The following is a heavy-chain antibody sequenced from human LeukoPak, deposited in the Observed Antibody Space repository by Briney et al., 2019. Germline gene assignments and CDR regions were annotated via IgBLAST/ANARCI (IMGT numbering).Heavy chain of an antibody. CDR3: ARGGNSFGY. V-gene: IGHV4-34*01. J-gene: IGHJ4*02. CDR1: GGSFSGYY. D-gene: IGHD2-15*01. CDR2: INHSGST. Sequence: SSETLSLTCAVYGGSFSGYYWSWIRQPPGKGLEWIGEINHSGSTNYNPSLKSRVTISVDTSKNQFSLKLSSVIAADTAVYYCARGGNSFGYWGQGTLVTVSS.